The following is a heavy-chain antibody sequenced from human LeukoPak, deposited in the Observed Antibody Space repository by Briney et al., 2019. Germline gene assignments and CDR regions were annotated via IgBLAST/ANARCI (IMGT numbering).Heavy chain of an antibody. V-gene: IGHV4-38-2*02. J-gene: IGHJ4*02. CDR1: GYSISSGYY. Sequence: PSETLSLTCTVSGYSISSGYYWGWIRQPPGKGLEWIGSIYHSGSTYYNPSLKSRVTISVDTSKNQFSLKLSSVTAADTAVYYCARGDGSGSYSGYWGQGTLVTVSS. D-gene: IGHD3-10*01. CDR3: ARGDGSGSYSGY. CDR2: IYHSGST.